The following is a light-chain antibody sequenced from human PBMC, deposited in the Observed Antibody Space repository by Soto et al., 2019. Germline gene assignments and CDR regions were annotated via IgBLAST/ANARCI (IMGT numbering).Light chain of an antibody. V-gene: IGLV2-14*01. CDR1: SRDVGGYNY. Sequence: QSVRTQPASVSGSPGQSITISCTGTSRDVGGYNYVSWYQQHPGKAPKLMIYDVSNRPSGVSNRFSGSKSGNTASLTISGLQADFVADYDCTSNTSISTLVFVTVTNVT. J-gene: IGLJ1*01. CDR2: DVS. CDR3: TSNTSISTLV.